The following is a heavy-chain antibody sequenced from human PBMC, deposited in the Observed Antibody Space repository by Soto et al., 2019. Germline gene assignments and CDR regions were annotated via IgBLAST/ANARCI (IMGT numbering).Heavy chain of an antibody. Sequence: SETLSLTCTVSGGSISSGGYYWSWIRQHPGKGLEWIGYIYYSGSTYYNPSLKSRVTISVDTSKSQFSLKLSSVTAADTAVYYCARIPYYYGSGSYAFDIWGQGTMVTVS. J-gene: IGHJ3*02. CDR2: IYYSGST. CDR1: GGSISSGGYY. D-gene: IGHD3-10*01. CDR3: ARIPYYYGSGSYAFDI. V-gene: IGHV4-31*03.